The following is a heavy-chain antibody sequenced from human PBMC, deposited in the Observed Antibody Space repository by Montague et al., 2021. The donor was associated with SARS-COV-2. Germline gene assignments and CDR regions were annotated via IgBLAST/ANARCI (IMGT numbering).Heavy chain of an antibody. Sequence: SETLSLTCTISGGSFSNCYWGWIRQPPGKGLEWIGEVNQSGRTSYNPSVKSRVTISEDTSKNQVYLKLSSVTAADTAVYYCVRAGRRGAGTADRPAWKGFDLWGQGTTVTVSS. J-gene: IGHJ3*01. D-gene: IGHD2-2*01. CDR3: VRAGRRGAGTADRPAWKGFDL. CDR1: GGSFSNCY. CDR2: VNQSGRT. V-gene: IGHV4-34*01.